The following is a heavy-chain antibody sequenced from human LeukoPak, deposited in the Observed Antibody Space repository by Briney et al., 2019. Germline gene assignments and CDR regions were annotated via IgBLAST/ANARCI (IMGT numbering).Heavy chain of an antibody. CDR2: ISAYSRDT. Sequence: ASVTVSCQASGYTFTNYGVNWARQAPGQGLEWVGWISAYSRDTEYAQKFQGRVTMTTDSSTNTVYMDLRDLRSDDTAIYYCARGRNQWLIPDGYLQEWGQGTLVTVSS. D-gene: IGHD6-19*01. V-gene: IGHV1-18*01. J-gene: IGHJ1*01. CDR1: GYTFTNYG. CDR3: ARGRNQWLIPDGYLQE.